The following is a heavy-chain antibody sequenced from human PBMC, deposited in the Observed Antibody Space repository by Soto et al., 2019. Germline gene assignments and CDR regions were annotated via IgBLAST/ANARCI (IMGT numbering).Heavy chain of an antibody. Sequence: SETLSLTCTVSGGSISSGGYYWSWIRQHPGKGLEWIGYIYYSGSTYYNPSLKSRVTISVDTSKNQFSLKLSSVTAADTAVYYCARVDYDFWSGPPNYYYGMDVWGQGTTVTVS. J-gene: IGHJ6*02. V-gene: IGHV4-31*03. CDR3: ARVDYDFWSGPPNYYYGMDV. CDR1: GGSISSGGYY. D-gene: IGHD3-3*01. CDR2: IYYSGST.